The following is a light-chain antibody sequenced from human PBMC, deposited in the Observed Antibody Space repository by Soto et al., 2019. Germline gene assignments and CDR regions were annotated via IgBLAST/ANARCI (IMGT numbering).Light chain of an antibody. CDR2: GAT. CDR1: QTVVGSY. CDR3: QQYSSAPLT. V-gene: IGKV3-20*01. J-gene: IGKJ1*01. Sequence: EIVLTQSPGTLSLFPGERATLSCRASQTVVGSYLAWHQVRPGQAPRLLIYGATTRANGIPDRFNGSGSRTDFTLTITRLEPEDCAVYFCQQYSSAPLTFGQGTKVDIK.